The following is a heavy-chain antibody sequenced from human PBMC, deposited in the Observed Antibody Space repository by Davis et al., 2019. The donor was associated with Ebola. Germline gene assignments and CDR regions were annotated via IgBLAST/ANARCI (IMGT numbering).Heavy chain of an antibody. CDR3: AKDVYADIGHGLEA. J-gene: IGHJ6*02. CDR2: ISWDSGTT. D-gene: IGHD3-16*01. Sequence: SLKISCTASGFTVSSNHMSWVRQGPGRGLEWVSGISWDSGTTLYAESVEGRFSISRDNAKNAVYLEMNSLRPEDTALYYCAKDVYADIGHGLEAWGQGTTVTVSS. V-gene: IGHV3-9*01. CDR1: GFTVSSNH.